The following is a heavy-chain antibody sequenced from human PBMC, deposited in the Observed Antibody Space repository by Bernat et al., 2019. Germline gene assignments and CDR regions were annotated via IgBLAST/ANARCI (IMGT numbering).Heavy chain of an antibody. J-gene: IGHJ4*02. CDR2: IYYSGCT. D-gene: IGHD3-22*01. V-gene: IGHV4-31*03. Sequence: QVHLQESGPGLVKPSQTLSLTCTVSGCSISSGGYYWSWIRQHPGKGLEWIGYIYYSGCTYYNPSLKSRVTISVDTSKNQFSLKLSSVTAADTAVYYCARADSSGSLAPWGQGTLVTVSS. CDR3: ARADSSGSLAP. CDR1: GCSISSGGYY.